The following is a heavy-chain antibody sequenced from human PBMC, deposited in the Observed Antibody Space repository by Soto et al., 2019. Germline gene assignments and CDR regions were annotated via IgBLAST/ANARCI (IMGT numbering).Heavy chain of an antibody. CDR2: IYPDDSDT. CDR3: ARQGIGAAYYFDY. J-gene: IGHJ4*02. Sequence: GESLKISCKGSGYSFTSFWIGWVRQMPGKGLEWMGIIYPDDSDTRYSPSFQGQVTISADKSISTAYLQWSSLKASDTAMYFCARQGIGAAYYFDYWGQGALVTVSS. D-gene: IGHD6-13*01. V-gene: IGHV5-51*01. CDR1: GYSFTSFW.